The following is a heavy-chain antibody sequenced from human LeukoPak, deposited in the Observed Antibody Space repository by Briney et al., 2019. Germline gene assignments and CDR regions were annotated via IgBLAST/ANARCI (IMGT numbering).Heavy chain of an antibody. CDR1: GYTFTGYY. D-gene: IGHD3-10*01. CDR3: ARVPGPSSMVRGVPDY. Sequence: ASVKVSCKASGYTFTGYYMHWVRQAPGQGLEWMGWINPNSGGTNYAQRFQGRVTMTRDTSISTAYMELSRPRSDDTAVYYCARVPGPSSMVRGVPDYWGQGTLVTVSS. J-gene: IGHJ4*02. CDR2: INPNSGGT. V-gene: IGHV1-2*02.